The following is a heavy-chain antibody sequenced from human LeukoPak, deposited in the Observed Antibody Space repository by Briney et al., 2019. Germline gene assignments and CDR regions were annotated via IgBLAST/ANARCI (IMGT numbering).Heavy chain of an antibody. CDR3: AKGSGSYLSPLYYFDY. D-gene: IGHD1-26*01. V-gene: IGHV3-48*03. CDR1: GFTFSSYE. J-gene: IGHJ4*02. CDR2: ISSSGRTT. Sequence: GGSLRLSCTASGFTFSSYEMNWVRQAPGKGLEWVSYISSSGRTTYYADSVKGRFTISRDSAKNSLYLQMNSLRAEDTAVYYCAKGSGSYLSPLYYFDYWGQGTLVTVSS.